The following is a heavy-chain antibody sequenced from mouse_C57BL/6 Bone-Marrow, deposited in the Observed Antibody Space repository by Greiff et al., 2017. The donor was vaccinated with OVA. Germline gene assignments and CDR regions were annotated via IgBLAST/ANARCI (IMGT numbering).Heavy chain of an antibody. CDR3: AKRGTTVVPFAY. J-gene: IGHJ3*01. Sequence: QVQLKESGPGLVQPSQSLYITCTVSGFSLTSYGVTWVRQSPGKGLEWLGVIWRGGSTDYNAAFMSRLSITKDNSKGQVFFKMNRLQADDTAIYYCAKRGTTVVPFAYWGQGTLVTVSA. V-gene: IGHV2-5*01. D-gene: IGHD1-1*01. CDR2: IWRGGST. CDR1: GFSLTSYG.